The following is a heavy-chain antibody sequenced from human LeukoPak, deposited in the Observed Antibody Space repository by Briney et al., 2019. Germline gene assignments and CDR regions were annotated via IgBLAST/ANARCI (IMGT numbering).Heavy chain of an antibody. CDR1: GYTLTELS. V-gene: IGHV1-24*01. J-gene: IGHJ4*02. D-gene: IGHD1-26*01. CDR3: ATDLQGGASNY. Sequence: ASVKVSCKVSGYTLTELSMAWVRQAPGKGIGWMGGFDPEDGETIYAQKFQGRVTMTEDTSTDTAYMELSSLRSEDTAVYYCATDLQGGASNYWGQGTLVTVSS. CDR2: FDPEDGET.